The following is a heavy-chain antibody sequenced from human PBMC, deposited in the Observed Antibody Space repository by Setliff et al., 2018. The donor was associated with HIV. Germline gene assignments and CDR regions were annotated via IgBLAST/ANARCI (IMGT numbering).Heavy chain of an antibody. D-gene: IGHD3-9*01. CDR3: ARGGRLQYFEWPSYAMDV. Sequence: GGSLRLSCAASGLTFSSYSMNWVRQAPGKGLEWVASISSTGAHISTADSLKGRFTISRDNGRNSLYLQMSSLRAEDTALYYCARGGRLQYFEWPSYAMDVWGQGTLVTVSS. V-gene: IGHV3-21*06. CDR1: GLTFSSYS. CDR2: ISSTGAHI. J-gene: IGHJ6*02.